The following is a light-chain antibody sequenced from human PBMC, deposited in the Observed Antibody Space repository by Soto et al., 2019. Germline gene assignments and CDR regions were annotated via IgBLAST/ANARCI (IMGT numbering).Light chain of an antibody. CDR1: HSVSSW. Sequence: DNQMTQSPSTLSASVGHRVTITCRASHSVSSWLAWYQQKPGKAPHLLSYGASSLDSGVPSRFSGSGSGTEFTLTISSLQPDDLAAYYCQQYKDYETFGQGTKVESK. CDR2: GAS. J-gene: IGKJ1*01. CDR3: QQYKDYET. V-gene: IGKV1-5*03.